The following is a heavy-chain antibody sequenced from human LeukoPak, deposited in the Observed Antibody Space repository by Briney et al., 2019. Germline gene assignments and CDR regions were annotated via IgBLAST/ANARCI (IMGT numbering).Heavy chain of an antibody. CDR1: GGSISSSSYY. V-gene: IGHV4-39*01. D-gene: IGHD6-13*01. CDR2: IYSSGST. J-gene: IGHJ4*02. CDR3: ARLSYTSSWYPPGILFFDY. Sequence: SETLSLTCTVSGGSISSSSYYWGWIRQPPGKGLEWIGSIYSSGSTYYNPSLKSRVTISVDTSKNQFSLKLSSVTAADTAVYYCARLSYTSSWYPPGILFFDYWGQGTLVTVSS.